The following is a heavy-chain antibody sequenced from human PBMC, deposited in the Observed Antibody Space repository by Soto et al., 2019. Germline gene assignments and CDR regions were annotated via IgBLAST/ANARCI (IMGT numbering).Heavy chain of an antibody. D-gene: IGHD2-2*01. CDR3: ARAYCSSTSCYGFGAFYI. CDR2: MNPNSGNT. CDR1: GYTFTSYD. Sequence: ASVNVSCKASGYTFTSYDINWVRQATGQGLEWMGWMNPNSGNTGYAQKFQGRVTMTRNTSISTAYMELSSLRSDDTAVYYCARAYCSSTSCYGFGAFYIWGQGTMVTVSS. V-gene: IGHV1-8*01. J-gene: IGHJ3*02.